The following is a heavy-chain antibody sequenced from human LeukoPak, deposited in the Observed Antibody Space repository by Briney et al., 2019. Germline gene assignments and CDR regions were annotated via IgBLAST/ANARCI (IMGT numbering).Heavy chain of an antibody. V-gene: IGHV4-34*01. CDR1: GGSFIGYY. Sequence: PSETLSLTCGVYGGSFIGYYWSWIRQPPGKGLEWIGEINHSGSTNYNPSLKSRVTISVDTSKRQFSLELSSVTAADTAVYYCSKGGPHTVTTYRWFDPWGQGTLVTVSS. CDR3: SKGGPHTVTTYRWFDP. J-gene: IGHJ5*02. CDR2: INHSGST. D-gene: IGHD4-17*01.